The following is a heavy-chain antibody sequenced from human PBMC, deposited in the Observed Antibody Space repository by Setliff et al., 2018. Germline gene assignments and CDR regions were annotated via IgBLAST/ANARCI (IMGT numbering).Heavy chain of an antibody. CDR3: AREGRWDYSYPIY. CDR2: ISSSGTS. Sequence: SETLSLTCTVSGGSISSSSYYWGWIRQPPGKGLEWIGTISSSGTSKYNSSLGGRATLSIDVPERQFALRLSSVTDADTAVYFCAREGRWDYSYPIYWGQGIRVTVSS. J-gene: IGHJ4*02. CDR1: GGSISSSSYY. D-gene: IGHD4-4*01. V-gene: IGHV4-39*01.